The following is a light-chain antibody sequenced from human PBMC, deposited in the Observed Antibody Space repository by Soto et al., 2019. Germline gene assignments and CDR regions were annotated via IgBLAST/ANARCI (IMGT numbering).Light chain of an antibody. CDR1: QSVISCY. CDR2: GAS. J-gene: IGKJ4*01. CDR3: QQNGNSLT. V-gene: IGKV3-20*01. Sequence: IVLTQAPGNLSLSPGERATLSCRAGQSVISCYVAWYQLRPGQAPLLRIFGASNRAAGIPERCGSSGAATDFTLTSSMLEPEYVAVYCCQQNGNSLTFGGGTKVDIK.